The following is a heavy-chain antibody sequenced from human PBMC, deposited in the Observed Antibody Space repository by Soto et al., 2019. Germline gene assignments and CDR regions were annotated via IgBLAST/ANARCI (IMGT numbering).Heavy chain of an antibody. D-gene: IGHD3-3*01. Sequence: SVKVSCKASGGTFSSYAISWVRQAPGQGLGWMGGIIPIFGTANYAQKFQGRVTITADESTSTAYMELSSLRSEDTAVYYCARGGRFLEWLKNDYWGQGTLVTVSS. CDR2: IIPIFGTA. J-gene: IGHJ4*02. CDR3: ARGGRFLEWLKNDY. V-gene: IGHV1-69*13. CDR1: GGTFSSYA.